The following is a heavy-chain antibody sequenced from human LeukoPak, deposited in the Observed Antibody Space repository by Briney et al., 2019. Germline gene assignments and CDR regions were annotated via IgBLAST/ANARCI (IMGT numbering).Heavy chain of an antibody. V-gene: IGHV4-59*01. CDR3: ARSFLGDWYFDL. J-gene: IGHJ2*01. CDR1: GDSISSYY. Sequence: PSETLSLTCTVTGDSISSYYWSWIRQPPGKGLEWIGYIYYRGSTTYNPSLKSRVTISVDTSKDQFSLRLTSVTAADTAVYYCARSFLGDWYFDLWGRGTLVTVSS. CDR2: IYYRGST. D-gene: IGHD1-26*01.